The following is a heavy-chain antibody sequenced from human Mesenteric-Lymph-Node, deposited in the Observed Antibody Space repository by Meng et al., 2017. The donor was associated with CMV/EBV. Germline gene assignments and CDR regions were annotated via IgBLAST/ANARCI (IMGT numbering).Heavy chain of an antibody. CDR1: GGSFSGYY. D-gene: IGHD6-13*01. V-gene: IGHV4-34*01. CDR3: ARPTYSSSGRFDP. Sequence: CVVYGGSFSGYYWSWIRQPPGKGLEWIGEINHSGSNNYNPSLKSRVTISVDTSKNQFSLKLRSVTAADTAIYYCARPTYSSSGRFDPWGQGTLVTVSS. CDR2: INHSGSN. J-gene: IGHJ5*02.